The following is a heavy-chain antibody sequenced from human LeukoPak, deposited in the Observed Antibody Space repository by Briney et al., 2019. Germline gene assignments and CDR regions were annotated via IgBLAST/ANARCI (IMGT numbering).Heavy chain of an antibody. D-gene: IGHD2-2*01. Sequence: SETLSLTCTVSGGSICSGDYYRSWTRQPPGKGLEWIGYIYYSGGNYYNPSLKGRVTISVDTSKNAFSPKLSSVTAGDTAVYYCAREACSSPSCFKWFDPWERGHLVSVS. CDR1: GGSICSGDYY. V-gene: IGHV4-30-4*01. J-gene: IGHJ5*02. CDR3: AREACSSPSCFKWFDP. CDR2: IYYSGGN.